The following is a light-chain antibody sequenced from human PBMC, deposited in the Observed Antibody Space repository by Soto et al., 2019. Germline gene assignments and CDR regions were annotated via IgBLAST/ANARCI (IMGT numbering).Light chain of an antibody. Sequence: EIVLTQSPGTLSLSPGESATLSCRASETVNSPYLAWYQQKPGQSPRLFIYVASNRATGIPDRFGGRGSGTEFTLTISRLEPEDFGVYYCHQYATTYTLGQGTRLEIK. CDR1: ETVNSPY. V-gene: IGKV3-20*01. CDR3: HQYATTYT. CDR2: VAS. J-gene: IGKJ2*01.